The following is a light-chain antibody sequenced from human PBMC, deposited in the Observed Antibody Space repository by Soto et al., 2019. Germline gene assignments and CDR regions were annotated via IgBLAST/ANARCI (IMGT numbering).Light chain of an antibody. V-gene: IGLV2-14*01. CDR1: SSDVGNYKY. J-gene: IGLJ1*01. CDR3: VSYTSSTTYF. Sequence: QSVLTQPASVSGSPGQSITISCTGTSSDVGNYKYVSWYQQHPGKAPKLMIYEVSNRPSGVSNRFSGSKSGSTASLLISRLQTEDEADYYCVSYTSSTTYFLGTGTKVTVL. CDR2: EVS.